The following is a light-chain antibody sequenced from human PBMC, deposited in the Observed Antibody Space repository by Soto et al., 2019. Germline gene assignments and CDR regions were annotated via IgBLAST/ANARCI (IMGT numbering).Light chain of an antibody. J-gene: IGLJ2*01. Sequence: AVVTQPPSASGTPGQRVTISCSGSSSNIGSNIVHWYQQLPGTAPKLLIYTNNQRPSGVPDRFSDSKSGTSASLAISGLQSEDEAHYYCAAWDDSLGGVVFGGGTKLTVL. CDR1: SSNIGSNI. CDR3: AAWDDSLGGVV. V-gene: IGLV1-44*01. CDR2: TNN.